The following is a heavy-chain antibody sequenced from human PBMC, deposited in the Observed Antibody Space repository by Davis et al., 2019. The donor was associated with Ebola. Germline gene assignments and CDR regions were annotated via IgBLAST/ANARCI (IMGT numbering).Heavy chain of an antibody. V-gene: IGHV3-15*01. CDR1: GFTFSSYS. J-gene: IGHJ4*02. D-gene: IGHD3-16*01. CDR3: TTDEGSWAV. Sequence: GESLKISCVASGFTFSSYSINWVRQAPGKGLEWVGRIKSKTDGGTTDYAAPVKGRFTISRDDSKNTLYLQMNSLKTEDTAVYYCTTDEGSWAVWGQGTLVTVSS. CDR2: IKSKTDGGTT.